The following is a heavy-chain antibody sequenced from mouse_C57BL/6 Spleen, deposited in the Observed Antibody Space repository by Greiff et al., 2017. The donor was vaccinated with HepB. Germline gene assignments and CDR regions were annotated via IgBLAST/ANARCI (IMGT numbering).Heavy chain of an antibody. CDR2: INPSNGGT. CDR3: ARSGYSKGDFDY. V-gene: IGHV1-53*01. D-gene: IGHD2-5*01. J-gene: IGHJ2*01. Sequence: QVQLQQPGTELVKPGASVKLSCKASGYTFTSYWMHWVKQRPGQGLEWIGNINPSNGGTNYNEKFQSKATLTVDKSSSTAYMQLSSLTSEDSAVYYCARSGYSKGDFDYWGQGTTLTVSS. CDR1: GYTFTSYW.